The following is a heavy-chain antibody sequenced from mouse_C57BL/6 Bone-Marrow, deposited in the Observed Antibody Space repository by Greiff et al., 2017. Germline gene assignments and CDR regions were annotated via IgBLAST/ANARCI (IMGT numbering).Heavy chain of an antibody. Sequence: EVKLMESGGGLVQPGGSLKLSCAASGFTFSDYYMYWVRQTPEKRLEWVAYISNGGGSTYYPDTVKGRYTISRDNAKNTLYLQMSRLKSEDTAMYYCARHYYDYDGGYFDVGGTGTTVTVSS. CDR1: GFTFSDYY. CDR2: ISNGGGST. D-gene: IGHD2-4*01. CDR3: ARHYYDYDGGYFDV. J-gene: IGHJ1*03. V-gene: IGHV5-12*01.